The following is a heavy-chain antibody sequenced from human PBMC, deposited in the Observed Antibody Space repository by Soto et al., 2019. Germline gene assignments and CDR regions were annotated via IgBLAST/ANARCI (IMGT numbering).Heavy chain of an antibody. CDR3: PRAYGGNSGVFDY. D-gene: IGHD4-17*01. V-gene: IGHV4-34*01. J-gene: IGHJ4*02. CDR2: INHSGST. CDR1: GRSFSGYY. Sequence: QVQLQQWGAGLLKPSETLSLTCAVYGRSFSGYYWSWIRQPPGKGLEWIGEINHSGSTYYNPSLKRRVTISVYTSKTAFGPNRSSVTAADAAVYCCPRAYGGNSGVFDYWGQGTLVTVSS.